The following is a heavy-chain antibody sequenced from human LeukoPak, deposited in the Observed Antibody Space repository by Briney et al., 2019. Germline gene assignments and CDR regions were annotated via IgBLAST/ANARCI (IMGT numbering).Heavy chain of an antibody. CDR2: IYYSGST. V-gene: IGHV4-39*01. CDR3: ARTRLGAAYFDC. Sequence: PSETLSLTCTVSGGSISSSSYYWGWIRQPPGKGLEWIGSIYYSGSTYYNPSLKSRVTISVDTSKNQFSLKLSSVTAADTAVYYCARTRLGAAYFDCWGQGTLVTVSS. J-gene: IGHJ4*02. CDR1: GGSISSSSYY. D-gene: IGHD6-25*01.